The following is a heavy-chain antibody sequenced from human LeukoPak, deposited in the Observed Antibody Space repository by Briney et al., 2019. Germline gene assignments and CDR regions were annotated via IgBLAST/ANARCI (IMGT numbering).Heavy chain of an antibody. Sequence: ASVKVSCKASGYTFTGYYMHWVRQAPEQGLEWMGIINPSGGSTSYAQKFQGRVTMTRDTSTSTVYMELSSLRSEDTAVYYCARAGRYDIPTERWGQGTLVTVSS. CDR1: GYTFTGYY. V-gene: IGHV1-46*01. CDR3: ARAGRYDIPTER. D-gene: IGHD3-9*01. CDR2: INPSGGST. J-gene: IGHJ4*02.